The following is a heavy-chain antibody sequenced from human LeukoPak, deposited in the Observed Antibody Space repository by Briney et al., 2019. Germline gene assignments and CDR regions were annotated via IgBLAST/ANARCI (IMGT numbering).Heavy chain of an antibody. V-gene: IGHV3-30-3*01. D-gene: IGHD4-11*01. CDR2: ISYDGSNK. CDR3: ARLRSNYVYYYYGMDV. CDR1: GFTFSSYW. J-gene: IGHJ6*02. Sequence: GGSLRLSCAASGFTFSSYWMHWVRQAPGKGLEWVAVISYDGSNKYYADSVKGRFTISRDNSKNTLYLQMNSLRAEDTAVYYCARLRSNYVYYYYGMDVWGQGTTVTVSS.